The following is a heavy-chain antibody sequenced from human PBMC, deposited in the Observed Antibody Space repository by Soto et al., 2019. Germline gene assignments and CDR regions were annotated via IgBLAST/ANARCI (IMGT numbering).Heavy chain of an antibody. D-gene: IGHD2-15*01. Sequence: QVQLVQSGAEVKKPGSSVKVSCKASGGTFSSYAISWVRQAPGQGLEWMGGIIPIFGTANYAQKFQGRVTITADESTSTAYMELSSLRSEDTAVYYCAIAMWYCSGGSCSHDAFDIWGQGTMVTVSS. J-gene: IGHJ3*02. V-gene: IGHV1-69*12. CDR3: AIAMWYCSGGSCSHDAFDI. CDR1: GGTFSSYA. CDR2: IIPIFGTA.